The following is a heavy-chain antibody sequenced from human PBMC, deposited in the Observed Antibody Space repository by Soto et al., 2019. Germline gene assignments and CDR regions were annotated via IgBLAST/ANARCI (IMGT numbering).Heavy chain of an antibody. CDR1: GFTFSSYA. CDR2: ISYDGSNK. D-gene: IGHD3-16*01. V-gene: IGHV3-30-3*01. Sequence: GGSLRLSCAASGFTFSSYAMHWVRQAPGKGLEWVAVISYDGSNKYYADSVKGRFTISRDNSKNTLYLQMNSLRAEDTAVYYCARDLGTGDDFDIWGQGTMVTV. J-gene: IGHJ3*02. CDR3: ARDLGTGDDFDI.